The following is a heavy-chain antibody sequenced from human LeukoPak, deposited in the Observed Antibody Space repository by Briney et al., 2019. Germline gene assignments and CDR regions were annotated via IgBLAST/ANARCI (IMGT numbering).Heavy chain of an antibody. J-gene: IGHJ4*02. CDR1: GFTFSSYE. Sequence: GGSLRLSCAASGFTFSSYEMDWVRQAPGKGLEWVSYISSSGSTIYYADSVKGRFTISRDNAKNSLYLQVNSLRAEDTAVYYCARSGVMNYDFWSGYYPRVAHDYWGQGTLVTVSS. CDR3: ARSGVMNYDFWSGYYPRVAHDY. V-gene: IGHV3-48*03. CDR2: ISSSGSTI. D-gene: IGHD3-3*01.